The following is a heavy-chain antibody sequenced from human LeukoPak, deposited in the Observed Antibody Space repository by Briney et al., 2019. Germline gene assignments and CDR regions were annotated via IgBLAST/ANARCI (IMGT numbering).Heavy chain of an antibody. J-gene: IGHJ1*01. Sequence: SETLSLTCIVSGYSVSSGYYWGWIRQPPGKGLEWIGNIHHSGSTYYNPSLKSRVTTSVDTPKNQLSLKLSSVTAADTAVYYCARVAAGIGFFQHWGQGTLVTVSS. V-gene: IGHV4-38-2*02. CDR1: GYSVSSGYY. CDR2: IHHSGST. D-gene: IGHD6-13*01. CDR3: ARVAAGIGFFQH.